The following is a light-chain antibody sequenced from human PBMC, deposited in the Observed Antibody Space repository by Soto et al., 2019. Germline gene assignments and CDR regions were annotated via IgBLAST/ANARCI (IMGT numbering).Light chain of an antibody. Sequence: EIVMTQSPGTLSVSTEEGATLSCRASQSVDRNLAWYQQKPGQAPRLLIYGASSRATGIPDRFTGSGSGTDFTLTISRLEPEDFAVYYCQQSGSSPITFGQGTRLEIK. CDR1: QSVDRN. V-gene: IGKV3-20*01. J-gene: IGKJ5*01. CDR3: QQSGSSPIT. CDR2: GAS.